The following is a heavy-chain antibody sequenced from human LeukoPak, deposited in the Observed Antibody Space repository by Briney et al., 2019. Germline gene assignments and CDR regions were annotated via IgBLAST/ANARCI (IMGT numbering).Heavy chain of an antibody. CDR3: TRGGTDALSY. J-gene: IGHJ4*02. CDR1: GDSISSSHW. V-gene: IGHV4-4*02. D-gene: IGHD3-16*01. CDR2: VYHSGST. Sequence: SETLSLTCAVSGDSISSSHWWSWVRQPPGKGLEWIGEVYHSGSTNYNPSLKSRVTMSADMSRNQFSLKLTSVTAADTAVYYCTRGGTDALSYWGQGTLVTVSS.